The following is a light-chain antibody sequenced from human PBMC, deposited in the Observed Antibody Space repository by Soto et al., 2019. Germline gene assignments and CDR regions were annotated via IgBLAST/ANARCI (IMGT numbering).Light chain of an antibody. CDR1: QSVSSNY. Sequence: EIVLTQSPGTLSLSPGERATLSCRAIQSVSSNYLAWYQQKPGQAPRLLLYGASSRATGMPDRFSGSGSGTDFTLTIRRLEPEDFAVYYCQQYGSSYPWTFGQGTKVDIK. V-gene: IGKV3-20*01. CDR2: GAS. J-gene: IGKJ1*01. CDR3: QQYGSSYPWT.